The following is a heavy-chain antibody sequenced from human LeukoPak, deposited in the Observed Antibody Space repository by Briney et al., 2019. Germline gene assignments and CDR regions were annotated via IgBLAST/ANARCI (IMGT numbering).Heavy chain of an antibody. D-gene: IGHD4-17*01. CDR1: GYTFTGYY. Sequence: ASVKVSCKASGYTFTGYYMHWVRQAPGQGLEWMGWINPNSGGTNYAQKFQGRVTMTRNTSISTAYMELSSLRSEDTAVYYCARGNDYDFDYWGQGTLVTVSS. J-gene: IGHJ4*02. CDR3: ARGNDYDFDY. V-gene: IGHV1-2*02. CDR2: INPNSGGT.